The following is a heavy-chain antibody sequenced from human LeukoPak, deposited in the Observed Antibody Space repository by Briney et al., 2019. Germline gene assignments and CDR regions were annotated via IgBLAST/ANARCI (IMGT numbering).Heavy chain of an antibody. CDR3: AKGRIAAAGSAEYFQH. V-gene: IGHV3-9*01. D-gene: IGHD6-13*01. CDR1: GFTFDDYV. J-gene: IGHJ1*01. Sequence: LAGGSLRLSCAASGFTFDDYVMHWVRQAPGKGLEWVSGISWNSGSIGYADSVKGRFTISRDNAKNSLYLQMNSLRAEDTALYYCAKGRIAAAGSAEYFQHWGQGTLVTVSS. CDR2: ISWNSGSI.